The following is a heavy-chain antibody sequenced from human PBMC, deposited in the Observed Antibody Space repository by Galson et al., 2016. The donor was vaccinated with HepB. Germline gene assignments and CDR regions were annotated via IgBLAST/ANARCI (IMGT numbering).Heavy chain of an antibody. CDR3: ARDSRVYYDILTGYYIAPAFDI. J-gene: IGHJ3*02. D-gene: IGHD3-9*01. V-gene: IGHV3-21*01. CDR1: GFTFSSYS. CDR2: ITSSSSYI. Sequence: SLRLSCAASGFTFSSYSMNWVRQAPGKGLEWVSSITSSSSYIYYADSVKGRFTISRDNAKNSLYLQMNSLRAEDTAVYYCARDSRVYYDILTGYYIAPAFDIWGQGTMVTVSS.